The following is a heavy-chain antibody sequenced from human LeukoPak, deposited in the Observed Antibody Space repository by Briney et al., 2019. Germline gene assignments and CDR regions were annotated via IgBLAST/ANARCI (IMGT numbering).Heavy chain of an antibody. V-gene: IGHV3-21*01. D-gene: IGHD3-22*01. CDR2: VSSSSSYI. CDR3: ARDRDYYDSSGYRASDY. J-gene: IGHJ4*02. Sequence: GGSLRLSCAASGFTFRSYSMNWVRQAPGKGLEWVSSVSSSSSYIYYADSVKGRFTISRDNAKNSLYLQMNSLRAEDTAVYYCARDRDYYDSSGYRASDYWGQGTLVTVSS. CDR1: GFTFRSYS.